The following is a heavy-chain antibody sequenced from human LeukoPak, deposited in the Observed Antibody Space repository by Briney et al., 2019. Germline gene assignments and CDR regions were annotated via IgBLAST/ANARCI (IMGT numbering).Heavy chain of an antibody. D-gene: IGHD1-26*01. V-gene: IGHV3-53*01. CDR2: MYSGGLT. J-gene: IGHJ4*02. Sequence: GGSLRLSCTASGFTISDNYMSWVRQAPGKGLEWVSVMYSGGLTYYLDSVKGRLSTSRDNAKNTLFLQMNSLRVEDTAVYYCARELGSTRSFDYWGQGTLVTVSS. CDR3: ARELGSTRSFDY. CDR1: GFTISDNY.